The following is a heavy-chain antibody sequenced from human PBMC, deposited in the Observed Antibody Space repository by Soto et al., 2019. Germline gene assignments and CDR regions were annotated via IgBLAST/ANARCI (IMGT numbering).Heavy chain of an antibody. CDR1: GYSLTSYW. J-gene: IGHJ4*02. V-gene: IGHV5-51*01. CDR2: IYLSDSNT. D-gene: IGHD2-2*02. CDR3: ARQSYCSSTSCYTVDS. Sequence: PGESLKISCKGSGYSLTSYWIGWMRQTPGKGLEWMGMIYLSDSNTRYSPSFEGQVTISADKSITTAYLQWSSLKASDTAMYYCARQSYCSSTSCYTVDSWGQGTLVTVSS.